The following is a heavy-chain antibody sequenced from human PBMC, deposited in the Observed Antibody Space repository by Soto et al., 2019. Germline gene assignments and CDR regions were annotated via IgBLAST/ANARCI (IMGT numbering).Heavy chain of an antibody. CDR1: GFTFSSYS. D-gene: IGHD6-13*01. CDR3: ARDDREVGAAAGTSANDY. Sequence: GGSLRLSCAASGFTFSSYSMNWVRQAPGKGLEWVSSISSSSSYIYYADSVKGRFTISRDNAKNSLYLQMNSLRAEDTAVYYCARDDREVGAAAGTSANDYWGQGTLVTVSS. J-gene: IGHJ4*02. CDR2: ISSSSSYI. V-gene: IGHV3-21*01.